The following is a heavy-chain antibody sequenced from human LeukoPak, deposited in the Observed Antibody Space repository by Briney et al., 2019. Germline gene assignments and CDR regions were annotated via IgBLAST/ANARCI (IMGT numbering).Heavy chain of an antibody. CDR1: GDSVSSNSAA. V-gene: IGHV6-1*01. Sequence: SQTLSLTCAISGDSVSSNSAAWNWIRQSPSRGLEWLGRTYYRSKWYNDYAVSVKSRITINPDTSKNQFSLKLSSVTAADTAVYYCARRRGYYDSSGYYFRLDFDYWGQGTLVTVSS. CDR3: ARRRGYYDSSGYYFRLDFDY. D-gene: IGHD3-22*01. J-gene: IGHJ4*02. CDR2: TYYRSKWYN.